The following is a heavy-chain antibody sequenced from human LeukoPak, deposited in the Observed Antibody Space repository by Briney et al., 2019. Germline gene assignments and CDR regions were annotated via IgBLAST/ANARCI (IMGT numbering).Heavy chain of an antibody. Sequence: PSETLSLTCAVSGYSISSGYYWGWIRQPPGKGLEWIGSIYHSGSTHYNPSLKSRVTISVDTSKNQFSLKLSSVTAADTAVYYCARHQGYCSSTSCYNRFDPWGQGTLVTVSS. CDR3: ARHQGYCSSTSCYNRFDP. V-gene: IGHV4-38-2*01. J-gene: IGHJ5*02. CDR1: GYSISSGYY. D-gene: IGHD2-2*01. CDR2: IYHSGST.